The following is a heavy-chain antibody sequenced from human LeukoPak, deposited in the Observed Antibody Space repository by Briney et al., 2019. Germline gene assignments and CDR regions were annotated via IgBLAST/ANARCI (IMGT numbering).Heavy chain of an antibody. CDR3: ARKSLVVGTNAFDI. Sequence: GGSLRLSCAASGFTFSNYWMHWVRQAPGKGLVWVSRLDTDGSDTSYADSVKSRFTISRDNAKNTLYLQMNALRPDDTAVYYCARKSLVVGTNAFDIWGQGTMVTVSS. V-gene: IGHV3-74*01. D-gene: IGHD2-15*01. CDR2: LDTDGSDT. CDR1: GFTFSNYW. J-gene: IGHJ3*02.